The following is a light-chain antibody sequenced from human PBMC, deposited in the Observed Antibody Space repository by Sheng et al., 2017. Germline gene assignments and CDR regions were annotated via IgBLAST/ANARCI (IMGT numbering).Light chain of an antibody. CDR2: AAS. Sequence: DIQLTQSPSFLSASVGDRVTITCRASQGINNYLAWYQQKPGKAPNLLIYAASTLQSGVPSRFSGSGSGTEFTLTISSLQPEDFATYYCQQLNSYPYTFGQGTRVEIK. V-gene: IGKV1-9*01. J-gene: IGKJ2*01. CDR3: QQLNSYPYT. CDR1: QGINNY.